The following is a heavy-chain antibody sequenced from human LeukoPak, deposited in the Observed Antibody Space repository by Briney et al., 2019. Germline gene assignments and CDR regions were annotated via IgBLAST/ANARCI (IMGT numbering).Heavy chain of an antibody. CDR3: ARGLYGSDSY. CDR1: GASVSTSNW. Sequence: PSGTLSLTCAVSGASVSTSNWWIWVRQPPGKGLEWIGEIHHSGSTNYNPSLKSRVTLPVDTSKNQISLRLSSVTAADTAVYYCARGLYGSDSYWGQGNLVTVSS. J-gene: IGHJ4*02. CDR2: IHHSGST. D-gene: IGHD2-21*02. V-gene: IGHV4-4*02.